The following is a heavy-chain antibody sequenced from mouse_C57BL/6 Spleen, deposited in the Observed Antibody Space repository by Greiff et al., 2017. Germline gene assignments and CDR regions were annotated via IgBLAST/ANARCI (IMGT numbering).Heavy chain of an antibody. Sequence: QVQLQQPGAELVKPGASVKLSCKASGYTFTSYWMQWVKQRPGQGLEWIGEIDPSDSYTNYNQKFKGKATLTVDTSSSTAYMQLSSLTSEDSAVYYCASHQYYGSSSYYFDYWGQGTTLTVSS. J-gene: IGHJ2*01. CDR2: IDPSDSYT. V-gene: IGHV1-50*01. CDR1: GYTFTSYW. D-gene: IGHD1-1*01. CDR3: ASHQYYGSSSYYFDY.